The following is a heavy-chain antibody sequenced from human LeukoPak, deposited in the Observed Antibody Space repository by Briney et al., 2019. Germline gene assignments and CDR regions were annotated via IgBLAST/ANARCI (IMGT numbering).Heavy chain of an antibody. V-gene: IGHV4-39*07. CDR2: IYYSGST. J-gene: IGHJ5*02. D-gene: IGHD3-3*01. Sequence: PSETLSLTCTVSDGSIGSGTYYWGWIRQSPGKGLEWIGSIYYSGSTNYNPSLKSRVTISVDTSKNQFSLKLSSVTAADTAVYYCARVGNPLVTVFAWFDPWGQGTLVTVSS. CDR1: DGSIGSGTYY. CDR3: ARVGNPLVTVFAWFDP.